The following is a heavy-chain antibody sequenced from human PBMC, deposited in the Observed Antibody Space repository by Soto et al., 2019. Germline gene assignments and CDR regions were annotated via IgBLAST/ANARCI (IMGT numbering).Heavy chain of an antibody. CDR1: GYPFTGPY. CDR3: ARDFRTYSHGVDV. Sequence: ASVNVSCKASGYPFTGPYIYWVRQAPGQGLEWMGWINPSSGGTEFAEKFRGRVTVTRDTSIRTVFLELNSLTSDDTGVYFCARDFRTYSHGVDVWGQGNAVTVSS. J-gene: IGHJ6*02. D-gene: IGHD4-4*01. CDR2: INPSSGGT. V-gene: IGHV1-2*02.